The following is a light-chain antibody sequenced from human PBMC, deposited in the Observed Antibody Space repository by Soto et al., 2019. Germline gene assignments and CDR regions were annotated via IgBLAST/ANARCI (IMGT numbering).Light chain of an antibody. CDR2: GAS. Sequence: EIVLTQSPATLSLSPGEGATLSCRASQSVSSSYLAWYQQKPGQAPRLLIYGASSRATGIPDRFSGSGSGTDFTLTISRLEPEDFAVYYCQQYGSSPLTFGGGTK. CDR1: QSVSSSY. CDR3: QQYGSSPLT. J-gene: IGKJ4*01. V-gene: IGKV3-20*01.